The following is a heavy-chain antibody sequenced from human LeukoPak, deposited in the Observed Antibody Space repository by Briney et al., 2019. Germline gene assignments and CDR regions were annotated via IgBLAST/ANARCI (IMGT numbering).Heavy chain of an antibody. V-gene: IGHV4-59*01. Sequence: SETLSLTCTVSGGSINNYYWSWIRQPPGKGLEWIGYIYYSGSTNYNPSLKSRVTISVDTSKIQFFLKVSSVTAADTAVYYCASSIPGASRIWFNPWGQGTPVTVSS. CDR2: IYYSGST. J-gene: IGHJ5*02. CDR3: ASSIPGASRIWFNP. CDR1: GGSINNYY. D-gene: IGHD1-26*01.